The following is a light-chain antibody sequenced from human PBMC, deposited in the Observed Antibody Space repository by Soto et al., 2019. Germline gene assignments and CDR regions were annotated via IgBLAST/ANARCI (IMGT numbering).Light chain of an antibody. J-gene: IGLJ1*01. CDR2: DNS. CDR1: SSNIANNY. V-gene: IGLV1-51*01. Sequence: QSVLTQPPSVSAAPGQKVTISCSGSSSNIANNYVSWYQQLPGTAPKLLIYDNSKRPSGIPDRFSGSKSGTSATLGITGLQTGDEADYYCGSWDSNLSAGLFGTGTKVTVL. CDR3: GSWDSNLSAGL.